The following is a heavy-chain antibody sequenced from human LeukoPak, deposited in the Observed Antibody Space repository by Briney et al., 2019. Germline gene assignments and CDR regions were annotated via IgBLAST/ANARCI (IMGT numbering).Heavy chain of an antibody. V-gene: IGHV4-59*08. CDR2: IYYSGST. CDR3: ARHQDYYDSSGYLDY. Sequence: TSETLSLTCTVSGGSISSYYWSWIRQPPGKGLEWVGYIYYSGSTNYNPSLKSRVTISVDTSKNQFSLKLSSVTAADTAVYYCARHQDYYDSSGYLDYWGQGTLVTVSS. D-gene: IGHD3-22*01. J-gene: IGHJ4*02. CDR1: GGSISSYY.